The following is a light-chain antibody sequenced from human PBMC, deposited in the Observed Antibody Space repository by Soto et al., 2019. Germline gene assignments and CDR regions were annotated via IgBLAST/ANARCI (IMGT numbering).Light chain of an antibody. V-gene: IGKV3-15*01. CDR3: KHYNNWDPWT. CDR2: AAS. Sequence: EIVMTQSPATLSVSPGERATLSCRASQSVRTNLAWYQQKPGQAPRLLIYAASTRATGIPAKFSGSGSVTEFTLTISSLQSVELAVYYCKHYNNWDPWTFGQGTKVDIK. J-gene: IGKJ1*01. CDR1: QSVRTN.